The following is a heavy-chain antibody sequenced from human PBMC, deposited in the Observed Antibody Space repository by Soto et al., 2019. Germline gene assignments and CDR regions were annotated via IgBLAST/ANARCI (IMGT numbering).Heavy chain of an antibody. Sequence: VQLVESGGGVVQPGGSLRLSCTASGFTFNTHWMHWVRQAPGKGLVWVAVISYDGSDKYYSDSVRGRFTISRDNSMNTLYLQMNSLRTEDTAVYYCAKSPNFYCSSYHCYKYYFDYWGQGTLVTVSS. J-gene: IGHJ4*02. CDR2: ISYDGSDK. D-gene: IGHD2-2*01. CDR3: AKSPNFYCSSYHCYKYYFDY. V-gene: IGHV3-30*18. CDR1: GFTFNTHW.